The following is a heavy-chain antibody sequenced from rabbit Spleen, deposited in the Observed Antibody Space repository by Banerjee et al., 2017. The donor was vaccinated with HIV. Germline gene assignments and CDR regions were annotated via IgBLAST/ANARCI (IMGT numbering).Heavy chain of an antibody. D-gene: IGHD8-1*01. J-gene: IGHJ6*01. V-gene: IGHV1S40*01. CDR3: ARDAGTSFSTYGMDL. Sequence: QSLEESGGGLVKPGASLTLTCKASGFSLNSGYDMCWVRQVPGKGLEWVACAYAGSSGSTYSATWAKGRFTISKTSSTTVTLQMTSLTAADTATYFCARDAGTSFSTYGMDLWGPGTLVTVS. CDR1: GFSLNSGYD. CDR2: AYAGSSGST.